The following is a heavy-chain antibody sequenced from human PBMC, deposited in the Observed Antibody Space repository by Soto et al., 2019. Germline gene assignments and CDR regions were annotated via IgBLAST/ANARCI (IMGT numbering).Heavy chain of an antibody. J-gene: IGHJ3*02. CDR1: GFSLSTSGLG. V-gene: IGHV2-5*02. D-gene: IGHD3-10*01. Sequence: QITLKESGPTLVKPTQTLTLTCTFSGFSLSTSGLGVGWIRQPPGKALEWLALIYWGDDKHYNPSLKSRLTIPKATSKNPVVLTMTNIDPVHTAPYYCARLMVRGVIGAFDIWGQGTLVTVSS. CDR3: ARLMVRGVIGAFDI. CDR2: IYWGDDK.